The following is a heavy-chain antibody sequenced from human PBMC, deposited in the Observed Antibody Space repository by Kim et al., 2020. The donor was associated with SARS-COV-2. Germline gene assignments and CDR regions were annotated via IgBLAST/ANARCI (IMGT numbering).Heavy chain of an antibody. CDR2: IYYSGST. CDR1: GGSISSGDYY. J-gene: IGHJ4*02. CDR3: ARVQVRRHIVVVTASRHYFDY. V-gene: IGHV4-30-4*01. Sequence: SETLSLTCTVSGGSISSGDYYWSWIRQPPGKGLEWIGYIYYSGSTSYNPSLKSRVTISVDTSKNQFSLKLSSVTAADTTVYYCARVQVRRHIVVVTASRHYFDYWGQGTLVTVSS. D-gene: IGHD2-21*02.